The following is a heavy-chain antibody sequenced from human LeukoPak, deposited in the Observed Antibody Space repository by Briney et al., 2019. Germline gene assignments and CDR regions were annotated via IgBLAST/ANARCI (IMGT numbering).Heavy chain of an antibody. J-gene: IGHJ4*02. CDR2: VSYSGST. Sequence: TSETLSLTCTLSGGSFSTYYWNWMRQSPGKGLEWIGDVSYSGSTNYNPSLKSRVAISIDTSKNQFSLKLNSVTAADTAVYYCARSYFWGIAVAGYYFDYWGQGTLVTVS. CDR3: ARSYFWGIAVAGYYFDY. V-gene: IGHV4-59*01. D-gene: IGHD6-19*01. CDR1: GGSFSTYY.